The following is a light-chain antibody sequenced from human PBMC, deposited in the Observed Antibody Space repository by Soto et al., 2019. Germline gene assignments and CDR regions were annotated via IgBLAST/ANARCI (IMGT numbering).Light chain of an antibody. Sequence: EIVLTQSPATLSLSPGERATLSCRASQSVSNYLAWYQQKPGQAPRLLIFDASNRATGIPPGFSGSGSGTDFSLTISSLEPEDSAIYYCQQRNFRPEITFGGGTKVEI. CDR3: QQRNFRPEIT. J-gene: IGKJ4*01. CDR2: DAS. CDR1: QSVSNY. V-gene: IGKV3-11*01.